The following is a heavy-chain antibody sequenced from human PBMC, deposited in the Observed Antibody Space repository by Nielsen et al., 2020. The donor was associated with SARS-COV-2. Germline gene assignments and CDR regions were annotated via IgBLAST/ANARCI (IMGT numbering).Heavy chain of an antibody. CDR3: ARDLDGAAAGQS. V-gene: IGHV4-59*01. D-gene: IGHD6-13*01. Sequence: SETLSLTCTVSGGSISSYYWSWIRQPPGKGLEWIGYIYYSGSTNYNPSLKSRVTISVDTSKNQFSLKLSSVTAADTAVYYCARDLDGAAAGQSWGQGTPVTVSS. J-gene: IGHJ4*02. CDR2: IYYSGST. CDR1: GGSISSYY.